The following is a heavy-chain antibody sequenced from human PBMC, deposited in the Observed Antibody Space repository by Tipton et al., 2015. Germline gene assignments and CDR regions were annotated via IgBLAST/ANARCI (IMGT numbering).Heavy chain of an antibody. D-gene: IGHD5-12*01. CDR3: ARGGYSAYDFVY. CDR1: GGTFSSYD. J-gene: IGHJ4*02. CDR2: IVPMFGTE. Sequence: QLVQSGAEVKKPGSSVKVSCKASGGTFSSYDISWVRQAPGQGLEWMGGIVPMFGTENYAPKFQARVTITADESTSTAYMELSSLRSEDTAVYYCARGGYSAYDFVYWGQGTLVTVSS. V-gene: IGHV1-69*01.